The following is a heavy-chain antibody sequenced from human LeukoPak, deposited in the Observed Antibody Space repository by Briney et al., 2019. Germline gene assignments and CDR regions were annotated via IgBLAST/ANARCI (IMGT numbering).Heavy chain of an antibody. CDR2: IYHSGST. CDR3: ARVGAAAGTLLFDY. Sequence: SQTLSLTCAVSGGSISSGGYSWSWIRQPPGKGLEWIGYIYHSGSTYYNPSLKSRVTISVDTSKNQFSLKLSSVTAADTAVYYCARVGAAAGTLLFDYWGQGTLVTVSS. J-gene: IGHJ4*02. V-gene: IGHV4-30-2*01. CDR1: GGSISSGGYS. D-gene: IGHD6-13*01.